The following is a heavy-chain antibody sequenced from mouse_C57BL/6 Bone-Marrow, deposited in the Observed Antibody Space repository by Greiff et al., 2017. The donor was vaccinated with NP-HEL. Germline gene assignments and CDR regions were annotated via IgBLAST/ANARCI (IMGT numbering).Heavy chain of an antibody. CDR2: IWGDGST. CDR3: AKWGSSSYYAMDY. Sequence: VKLMESGPGLVAPSQSLSITCTVSGFSLTSYGVSWVRQPPGKGLEWLGVIWGDGSTTYHSALISSLSISKDNSTSQVFLKLNRLRTDDTAAYDGAKWGSSSYYAMDYWGQGTSVTVSS. CDR1: GFSLTSYG. D-gene: IGHD1-1*01. V-gene: IGHV2-3*01. J-gene: IGHJ4*01.